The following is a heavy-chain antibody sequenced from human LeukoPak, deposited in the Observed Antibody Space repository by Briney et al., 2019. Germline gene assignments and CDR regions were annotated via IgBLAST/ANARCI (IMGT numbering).Heavy chain of an antibody. Sequence: PGGSLRLSCAASGFTFSSYSMNWVRRAPGKGLEWVSYISSASRTMYYADSVKGRFTISRDNAKNSLHLQMNSLRDEDTAVYFCARGLGRGEPDDYWGQGALVTVSS. J-gene: IGHJ4*02. V-gene: IGHV3-48*02. CDR1: GFTFSSYS. CDR2: ISSASRTM. D-gene: IGHD3-16*01. CDR3: ARGLGRGEPDDY.